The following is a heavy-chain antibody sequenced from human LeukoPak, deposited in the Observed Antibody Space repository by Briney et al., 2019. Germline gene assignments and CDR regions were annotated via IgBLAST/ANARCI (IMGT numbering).Heavy chain of an antibody. D-gene: IGHD6-19*01. V-gene: IGHV3-9*01. J-gene: IGHJ4*02. CDR3: AKDGSSGWYGYFDY. CDR1: GFTFDDYA. Sequence: GGSLRLSCAASGFTFDDYAMHWVRHAPGKGLEWVSGISWNSGSIGYADSVKGRFTISRDNAKNSLYLQMNSLRAEDTALYYCAKDGSSGWYGYFDYWGQGTLVTVSS. CDR2: ISWNSGSI.